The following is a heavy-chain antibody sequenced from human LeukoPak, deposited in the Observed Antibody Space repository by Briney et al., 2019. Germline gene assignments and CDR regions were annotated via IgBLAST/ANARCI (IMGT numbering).Heavy chain of an antibody. CDR3: ASHQYNWNYYYYYGMDV. Sequence: PSETLSLTCAVYGGSFSGYYWSWIRQPPGTGLEWIGEINHSGSTNYNPSLKSRVTISVDTSKNQFSLKLSSVTAADTAVYYCASHQYNWNYYYYYGMDVWGQGTTVTVSS. D-gene: IGHD1-7*01. J-gene: IGHJ6*02. V-gene: IGHV4-34*01. CDR2: INHSGST. CDR1: GGSFSGYY.